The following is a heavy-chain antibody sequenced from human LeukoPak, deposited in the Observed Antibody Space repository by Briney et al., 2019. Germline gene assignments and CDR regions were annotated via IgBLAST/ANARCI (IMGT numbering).Heavy chain of an antibody. CDR3: AKDPEEGLTRIAAAGYFDY. J-gene: IGHJ4*02. CDR1: GFTFSSYA. V-gene: IGHV3-7*01. D-gene: IGHD6-13*01. CDR2: IKQDESEK. Sequence: PGGSLRLSCAASGFTFSSYAMSWGRQAPGKGLEWVANIKQDESEKYYVASVKGRFTISRDNAKDSLYLQMNSLRAEDTAVYYCAKDPEEGLTRIAAAGYFDYWGQGTLVTVSS.